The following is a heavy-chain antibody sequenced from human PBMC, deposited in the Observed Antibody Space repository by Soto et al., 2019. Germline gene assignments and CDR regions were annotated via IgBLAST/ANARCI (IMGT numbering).Heavy chain of an antibody. CDR2: IYYSGST. CDR3: AGGDGYNYGALGY. V-gene: IGHV4-59*01. D-gene: IGHD5-12*01. CDR1: GGSISSYY. Sequence: SETLSLTCTVSGGSISSYYWSWIRQPPGKGLEWIGNIYYSGSTNYNPSLKSRVTISVDTSKHQFSLKLSSVTAADTAVYYCAGGDGYNYGALGYWGQGTLVTVSS. J-gene: IGHJ4*02.